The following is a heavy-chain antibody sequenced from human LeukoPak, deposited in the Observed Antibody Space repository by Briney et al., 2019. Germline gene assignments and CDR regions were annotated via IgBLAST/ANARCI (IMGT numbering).Heavy chain of an antibody. CDR2: ISGSGGST. V-gene: IGHV3-23*01. D-gene: IGHD4-17*01. CDR3: AKARIYGDYWWFDP. Sequence: PGASLRLSCAASGFTFSSYAMSWVRQAPGKGLEWVSAISGSGGSTYYADSVKGRFTISRDNSKNTPYLQMNSLRAEDTAVYYCAKARIYGDYWWFDPWGQGTLVTVSS. J-gene: IGHJ5*02. CDR1: GFTFSSYA.